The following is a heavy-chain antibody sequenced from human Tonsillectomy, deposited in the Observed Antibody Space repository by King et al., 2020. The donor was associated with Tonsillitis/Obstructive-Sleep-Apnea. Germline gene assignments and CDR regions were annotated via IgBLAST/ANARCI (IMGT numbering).Heavy chain of an antibody. J-gene: IGHJ3*02. CDR2: IYYSGGT. CDR3: AREGAVMNAFDI. Sequence: VQLQESGPGLVKPSETLSLTCTVSGGSISGYYWSWIRQPPGKGLEWIAYIYYSGGTKYNPSLKSRVTISVDTSKNQFSLELSSVTAADTAVYYCAREGAVMNAFDIWGHGTMVTVSS. V-gene: IGHV4-59*01. CDR1: GGSISGYY. D-gene: IGHD2-8*01.